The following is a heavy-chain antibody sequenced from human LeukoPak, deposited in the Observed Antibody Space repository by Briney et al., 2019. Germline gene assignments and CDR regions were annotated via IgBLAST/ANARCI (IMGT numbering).Heavy chain of an antibody. CDR3: ARGYDSGSRPFDY. V-gene: IGHV4-59*01. J-gene: IGHJ4*02. D-gene: IGHD3-10*01. CDR1: GGSISGYY. Sequence: SETLSLTCSVSGGSISGYYWSWIRQPPGQGLEWIGYIYYSGSTNYNPSLKSRVIISRDTSKNQFSLKLSSVTAADTAVYYCARGYDSGSRPFDYWGQGTLVTVSS. CDR2: IYYSGST.